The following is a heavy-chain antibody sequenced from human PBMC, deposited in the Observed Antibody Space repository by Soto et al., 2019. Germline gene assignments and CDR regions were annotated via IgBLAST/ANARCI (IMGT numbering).Heavy chain of an antibody. Sequence: ASVKVSCKASGGTFSSYAISWVRQAPGQGLEWMGWINPNSGGTNYAQKFQGWVTMTRDTPISTAYMELSRLRSDDTAVYYCARARGYYDSSGYADYWGQGTLVTVSS. CDR3: ARARGYYDSSGYADY. CDR1: GGTFSSYA. V-gene: IGHV1-2*04. CDR2: INPNSGGT. D-gene: IGHD3-22*01. J-gene: IGHJ4*02.